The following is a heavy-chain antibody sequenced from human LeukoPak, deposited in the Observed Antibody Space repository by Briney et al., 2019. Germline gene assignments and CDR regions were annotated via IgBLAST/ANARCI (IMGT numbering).Heavy chain of an antibody. CDR3: AKQISRGDYVSSFDY. Sequence: GRSLRLSCAASGFTFSSYGMHWDRQAPGKGLEWVAVMWYDGSNKYYAASVKGRFTISRDNSKNTLYLQMNSLRAEDTAVYYCAKQISRGDYVSSFDYWGQGTLVTVSS. CDR2: MWYDGSNK. J-gene: IGHJ4*02. D-gene: IGHD4-17*01. CDR1: GFTFSSYG. V-gene: IGHV3-33*06.